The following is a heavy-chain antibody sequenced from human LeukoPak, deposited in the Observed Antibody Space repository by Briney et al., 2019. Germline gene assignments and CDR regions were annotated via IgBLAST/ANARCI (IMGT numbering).Heavy chain of an antibody. CDR2: ISWNSASI. CDR3: ARAGYYRGYYYYGMDV. Sequence: GGSLRLSCAASGFSFNEYAIHWVRQAPGKGLEWVAGISWNSASIGYADSVKGRFTISRDNAKNTLYLQMNSLRAEDTAVYYCARAGYYRGYYYYGMDVWGQGTTVTVSS. CDR1: GFSFNEYA. D-gene: IGHD3-9*01. V-gene: IGHV3-9*01. J-gene: IGHJ6*02.